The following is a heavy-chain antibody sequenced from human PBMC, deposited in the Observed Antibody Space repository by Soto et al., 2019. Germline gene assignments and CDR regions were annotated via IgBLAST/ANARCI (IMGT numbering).Heavy chain of an antibody. Sequence: QVQLQESGPGLVKPSETLSLTCTVSGGSVSSGSYYWSWIRQPPGKGLEWIGYIYYSGSTNYNPSLKSRVTISVDTSKNQFSLKLSSVTAADTAVYYCARSKITMIVESAGFDYWGQGTLVTVSS. J-gene: IGHJ4*02. D-gene: IGHD3-22*01. CDR1: GGSVSSGSYY. V-gene: IGHV4-61*01. CDR2: IYYSGST. CDR3: ARSKITMIVESAGFDY.